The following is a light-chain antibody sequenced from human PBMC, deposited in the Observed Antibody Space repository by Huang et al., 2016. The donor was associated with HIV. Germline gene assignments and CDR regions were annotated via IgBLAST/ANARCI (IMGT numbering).Light chain of an antibody. CDR3: QQSYTTPWT. CDR2: ATS. Sequence: DIQMTQSPSSLSASVGDRVTMTCRASQSITKSLNWYRQKPGKAPKLLIYATSNLKSGVPSRFSGSGSGTDFTLTISSLQPEDFATYYCQQSYTTPWTFGQGTKVEIK. CDR1: QSITKS. J-gene: IGKJ1*01. V-gene: IGKV1-39*01.